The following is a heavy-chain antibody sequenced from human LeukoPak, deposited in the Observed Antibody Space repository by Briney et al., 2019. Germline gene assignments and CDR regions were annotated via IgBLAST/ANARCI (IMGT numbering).Heavy chain of an antibody. Sequence: PGGSLRLSCAASGFTFDDYAMHWVRQAPGKGLEWVSGISWNSGSIGYADSVKGRFTISRDNAKNSLYLQMNSLRAEDTALYYCAKDAYSSGWYVYDYWGQGTLVTVSS. D-gene: IGHD6-19*01. V-gene: IGHV3-9*01. J-gene: IGHJ4*02. CDR3: AKDAYSSGWYVYDY. CDR1: GFTFDDYA. CDR2: ISWNSGSI.